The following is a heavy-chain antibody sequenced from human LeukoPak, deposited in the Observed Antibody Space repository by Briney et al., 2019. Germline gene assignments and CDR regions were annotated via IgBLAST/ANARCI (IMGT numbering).Heavy chain of an antibody. CDR1: AYNFTSCD. J-gene: IGHJ5*02. CDR3: ARVRADYSSSWYGNWFDL. Sequence: ASVKVTCKASAYNFTSCDFNWGRHPTAQGLEWMGWINPNSGKTGYTQKLQGRVTMSRNTSTSTAYMELSSLRSEDTAVYYCARVRADYSSSWYGNWFDLWGQGTLVTVSS. V-gene: IGHV1-8*02. CDR2: INPNSGKT. D-gene: IGHD6-13*01.